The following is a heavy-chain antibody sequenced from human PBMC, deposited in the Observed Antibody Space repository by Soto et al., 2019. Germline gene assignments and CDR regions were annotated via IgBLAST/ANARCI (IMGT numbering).Heavy chain of an antibody. CDR2: ISYDGSNK. CDR3: ANGECGGDCYSFDAFDI. V-gene: IGHV3-30*18. Sequence: QVQLVESGGGVVQPGRSLRLSCAASGFTFSSYGMHWVRQAPGKGLEWVAVISYDGSNKYYADSVKGRFTISRDNSKNALYLQSNSLRAEDTAVYYCANGECGGDCYSFDAFDIWGQGTMVTVSS. D-gene: IGHD2-21*02. J-gene: IGHJ3*02. CDR1: GFTFSSYG.